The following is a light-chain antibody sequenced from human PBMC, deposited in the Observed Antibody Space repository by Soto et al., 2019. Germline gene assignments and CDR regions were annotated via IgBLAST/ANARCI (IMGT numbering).Light chain of an antibody. V-gene: IGLV2-11*01. CDR2: DVS. CDR1: SSDVGNYNY. CDR3: CSYAGSYTHV. Sequence: QSALTQPRSVSGSPGQSVTISCTGTSSDVGNYNYVSWYQQFPGKAPKLMIYDVSKRPSGVPDRFSGSKSGNTASLTISGLQAEDEADYYCCSYAGSYTHVFGTGTMVTVL. J-gene: IGLJ1*01.